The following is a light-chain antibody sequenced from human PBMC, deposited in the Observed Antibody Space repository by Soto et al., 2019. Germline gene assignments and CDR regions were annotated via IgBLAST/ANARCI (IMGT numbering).Light chain of an antibody. CDR3: QQYYSTLT. CDR2: WAS. CDR1: QRVLYSSNNKNY. Sequence: DIVMTQSPDSLAVSLGERATINCKSSQRVLYSSNNKNYLAWYQQKPGQPPKLLIYWASTRESGVPDRFSGSGSGTDFTLTISSLQAEDVGVYYWQQYYSTLTFGGGTKVEIK. V-gene: IGKV4-1*01. J-gene: IGKJ4*01.